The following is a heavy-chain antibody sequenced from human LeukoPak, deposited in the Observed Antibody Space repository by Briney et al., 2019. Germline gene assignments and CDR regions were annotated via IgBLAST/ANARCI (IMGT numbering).Heavy chain of an antibody. J-gene: IGHJ4*02. V-gene: IGHV3-48*03. CDR1: GFTFSSYE. CDR3: ARTIEMATISYFDY. Sequence: GSLRLSCAASGFTFSSYEMNWVRQAPGKGLEWVSYISSSDSTIYYADSVKGRFTISRDNAKNSLYLQMNSLRAGDTAVYYCARTIEMATISYFDYWGQGTLVTVSS. CDR2: ISSSDSTI. D-gene: IGHD5-24*01.